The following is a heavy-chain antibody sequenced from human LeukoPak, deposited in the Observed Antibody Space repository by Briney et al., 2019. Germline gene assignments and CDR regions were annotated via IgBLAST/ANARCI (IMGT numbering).Heavy chain of an antibody. D-gene: IGHD4/OR15-4a*01. J-gene: IGHJ5*02. CDR1: GYTFTNYS. Sequence: ASVKVSCKASGYTFTNYSMHWVRQAPGQRLEWMGWMSTGHNYIKYSQKFQGRLTISEDTSASTAYMELRSLRSEDTAVYYCVTSRSWCGNCFDPWGLGTLVTVSS. V-gene: IGHV1-3*04. CDR2: MSTGHNYI. CDR3: VTSRSWCGNCFDP.